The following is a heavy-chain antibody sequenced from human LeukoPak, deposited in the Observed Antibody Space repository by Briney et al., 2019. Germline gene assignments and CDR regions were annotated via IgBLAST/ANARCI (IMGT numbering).Heavy chain of an antibody. CDR3: ARETPYGSGSYPFDY. CDR2: MYPSGST. CDR1: GASISSSKW. Sequence: SKTLSLTRAVSGASISSSKWWSWARQPPGKGLEWIGEMYPSGSTNYNPSLKSRVTISIDKSKNQFSLKLTSVTAADTAVYYCARETPYGSGSYPFDYWGQGILVTVSS. J-gene: IGHJ4*02. D-gene: IGHD3-10*01. V-gene: IGHV4-4*02.